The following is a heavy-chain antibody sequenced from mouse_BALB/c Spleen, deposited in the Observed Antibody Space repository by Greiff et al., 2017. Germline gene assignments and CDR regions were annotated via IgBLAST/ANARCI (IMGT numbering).Heavy chain of an antibody. CDR3: ARIANYYYGSSYAWFAY. D-gene: IGHD1-1*01. CDR1: GFSLSTYGIG. CDR2: IWWNDNK. V-gene: IGHV8-11*01. Sequence: QVTLKESGPGILQPSQTLSLTCSFSGFSLSTYGIGVGWIRQPSGKGLEWLAHIWWNDNKYYNTALKSRLTISKDTSNNQVFLKIASVDTADTATYYCARIANYYYGSSYAWFAYWGQGTLVTVSA. J-gene: IGHJ3*01.